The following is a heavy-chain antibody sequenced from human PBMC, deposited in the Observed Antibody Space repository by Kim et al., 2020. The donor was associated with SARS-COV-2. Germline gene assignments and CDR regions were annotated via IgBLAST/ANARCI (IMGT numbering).Heavy chain of an antibody. D-gene: IGHD3-3*01. CDR3: ARVRGGGFGVVIRSYYYGMDV. Sequence: SETLSLTCAVYGGSFSGYYWSWIRQPPGKGLEWIGEINHSGSTNYNPSLKSRVTISVDTSKNQFSLKLSSVTAADTAVYYCARVRGGGFGVVIRSYYYGMDVWGQGTTVTISS. CDR2: INHSGST. J-gene: IGHJ6*02. CDR1: GGSFSGYY. V-gene: IGHV4-34*01.